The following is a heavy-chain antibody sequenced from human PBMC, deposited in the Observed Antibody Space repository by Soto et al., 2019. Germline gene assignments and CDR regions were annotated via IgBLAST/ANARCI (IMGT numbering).Heavy chain of an antibody. Sequence: QITLKESGPTLVKPTQTLTLTCTFSGFSLSTSGVAVGWIRQPPGKALEWLSVIYWDDDNRSSPSLRNRLTIPKDTSKNHVVLTMTNLDPVDTATYYCAHRDRASGGLFDHWGQGILVTVSS. V-gene: IGHV2-5*02. CDR3: AHRDRASGGLFDH. J-gene: IGHJ4*02. CDR1: GFSLSTSGVA. D-gene: IGHD3-10*01. CDR2: IYWDDDN.